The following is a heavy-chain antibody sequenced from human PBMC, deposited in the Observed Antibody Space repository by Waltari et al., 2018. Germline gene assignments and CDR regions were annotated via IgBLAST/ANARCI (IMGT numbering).Heavy chain of an antibody. V-gene: IGHV1-69-2*01. CDR2: VDPEDGET. J-gene: IGHJ4*02. D-gene: IGHD6-19*01. CDR3: ATDLAVAGTTDVFFFDY. Sequence: EVQLVQSGAEVKKPGATVKISCKASGYTFTDYYMHWVQQAPGKGLEWMGRVDPEDGETIYAEKFQGRVTITADTSTDTAYMELSSLRSEDTAVYYCATDLAVAGTTDVFFFDYWGQGTLVTVSS. CDR1: GYTFTDYY.